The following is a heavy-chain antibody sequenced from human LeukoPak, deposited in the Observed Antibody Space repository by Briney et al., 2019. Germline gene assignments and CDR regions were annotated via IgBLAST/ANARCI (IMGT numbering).Heavy chain of an antibody. CDR2: ISGSGGST. CDR3: ARERGDDYGDYRVGGEGDY. V-gene: IGHV3-23*01. Sequence: SGGSLRLSCAASGFTFSSYAMSWVRQAPGKGLEWVSAISGSGGSTYYADSVKGRFTISRDNSKNTLYLQMNSLRAEDTAVYYCARERGDDYGDYRVGGEGDYWGQGTLVTVSS. J-gene: IGHJ4*02. CDR1: GFTFSSYA. D-gene: IGHD4-17*01.